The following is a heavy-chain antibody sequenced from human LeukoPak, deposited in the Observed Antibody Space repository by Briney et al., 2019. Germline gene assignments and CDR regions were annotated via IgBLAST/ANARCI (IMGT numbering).Heavy chain of an antibody. CDR3: AKLYNYGYIN. CDR2: IYSGGST. Sequence: QSGGSPRLSCAASGITVTSNHMSWVRQAPGKELEWVSVIYSGGSTYYADSVKGRFTISRDNSKNTLYLQMDSLRTEDTAVYFCAKLYNYGYINWGQGTLVTVSS. V-gene: IGHV3-66*01. D-gene: IGHD5-18*01. J-gene: IGHJ4*02. CDR1: GITVTSNH.